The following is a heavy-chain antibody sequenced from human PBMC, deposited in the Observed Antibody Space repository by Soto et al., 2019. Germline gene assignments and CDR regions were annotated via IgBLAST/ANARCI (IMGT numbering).Heavy chain of an antibody. Sequence: DVQLVESGGGLIQPGGSLRLSCAASGFTFSGKKYLAWVRQAPGKGLEWVSALYNTDGTYYADSVKGRFSTSKDHSKNRFYLQLHSLRPDDTAVYYCASWLLREHAFDVWGLGTMVTVSS. D-gene: IGHD2-15*01. V-gene: IGHV3-53*01. CDR2: LYNTDGT. J-gene: IGHJ3*01. CDR3: ASWLLREHAFDV. CDR1: GFTFSGKKY.